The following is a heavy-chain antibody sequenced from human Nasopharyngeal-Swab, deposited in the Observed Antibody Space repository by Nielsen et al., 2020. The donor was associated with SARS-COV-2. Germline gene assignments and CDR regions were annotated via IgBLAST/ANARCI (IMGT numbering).Heavy chain of an antibody. CDR2: IYYSGST. Sequence: SETLSLTCAVSGYSISSGYYWGWIRQPPGKGLEWIGSIYYSGSTYYNPSLKSRVTISVDTSKNQFSLKLSSVTAADTAVYYCARQRVAAAGHYYYYYGMDVWGQGTTVTVSS. V-gene: IGHV4-38-2*01. CDR3: ARQRVAAAGHYYYYYGMDV. CDR1: GYSISSGYY. J-gene: IGHJ6*02. D-gene: IGHD6-13*01.